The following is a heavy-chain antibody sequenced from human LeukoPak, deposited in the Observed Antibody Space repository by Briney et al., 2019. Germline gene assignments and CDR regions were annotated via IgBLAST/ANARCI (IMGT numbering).Heavy chain of an antibody. CDR2: ISGSGGST. D-gene: IGHD6-13*01. CDR3: AKASHSSSWSPFDY. V-gene: IGHV3-23*01. CDR1: GFTFSSYA. Sequence: GSLRLSRAASGFTFSSYAMNWVRQAPRKGLEWVAVISGSGGSTYYADSVKGRFTISRDNSKNTLYLQMDSLRAEDTVAYYCAKASHSSSWSPFDYWGQGTLVTVSS. J-gene: IGHJ4*02.